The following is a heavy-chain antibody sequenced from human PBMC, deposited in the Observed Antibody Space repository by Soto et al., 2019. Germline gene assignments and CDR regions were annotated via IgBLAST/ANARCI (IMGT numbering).Heavy chain of an antibody. Sequence: EVQLVESGGGLVQPGGSLRLSCAASGFTFRNYDMHWVRQGTGKGLEWVSGISAAGDPDYADSVEGRFTISRENAQNSFFLQMISLRVGDYAVYYCARPDRDFYGLDVWGQGTTVIVSS. CDR1: GFTFRNYD. CDR2: ISAAGDP. J-gene: IGHJ6*02. V-gene: IGHV3-13*05. CDR3: ARPDRDFYGLDV.